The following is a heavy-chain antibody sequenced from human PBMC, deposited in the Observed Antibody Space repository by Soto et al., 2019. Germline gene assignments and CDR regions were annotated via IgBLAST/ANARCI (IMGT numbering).Heavy chain of an antibody. CDR2: IIPIFGTI. CDR3: AREGLTFGPGAVGGAFDI. D-gene: IGHD3-3*02. J-gene: IGHJ3*02. Sequence: QVQLVQSGTEVRKPGSSVKVSCTASGGTFDSNAISWVRLAPGQGLEWIGGIIPIFGTINNAQKLQDRVTITADESANIVYRELSSLRSEDTAIYYCAREGLTFGPGAVGGAFDIWGQGTLVTVSS. V-gene: IGHV1-69*12. CDR1: GGTFDSNA.